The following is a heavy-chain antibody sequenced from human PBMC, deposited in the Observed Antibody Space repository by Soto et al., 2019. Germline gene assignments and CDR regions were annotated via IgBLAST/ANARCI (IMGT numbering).Heavy chain of an antibody. CDR2: IYPGDSDT. CDR1: GYSFTSYW. V-gene: IGHV5-51*01. D-gene: IGHD2-21*02. Sequence: PGESLKISCKGSGYSFTSYWIGWVRQMPGKGLEWMGIIYPGDSDTRYSPSFQGQVTISADKSISTAYLQWSSLKASDTAMYYCASPKVPSYCGGDCYIPTDAFDIWGQGTMVTVSS. CDR3: ASPKVPSYCGGDCYIPTDAFDI. J-gene: IGHJ3*02.